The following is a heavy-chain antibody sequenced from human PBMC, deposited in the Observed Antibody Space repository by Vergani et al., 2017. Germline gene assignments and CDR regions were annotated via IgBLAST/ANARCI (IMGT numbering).Heavy chain of an antibody. CDR3: ASGSGGSPRQSFDY. D-gene: IGHD4-23*01. V-gene: IGHV4-34*01. Sequence: QVQLQQWGAGLLKPSETLSLTCAVYGGSFSGYYWSWIRQPPGKGLEWIGEINHSGSTNYNPSLKSRVTISVDTSKNQFSLKLSSVTAADTAVYYCASGSGGSPRQSFDYWGQGTLVTVSS. J-gene: IGHJ4*02. CDR1: GGSFSGYY. CDR2: INHSGST.